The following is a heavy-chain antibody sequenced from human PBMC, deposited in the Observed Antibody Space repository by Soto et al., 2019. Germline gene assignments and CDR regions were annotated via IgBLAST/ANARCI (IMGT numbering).Heavy chain of an antibody. V-gene: IGHV4-34*01. J-gene: IGHJ5*02. Sequence: PSETLSLTCAVYGGSFSGYYWSWIRQPPGKGLKWIGEINHSGSTNYNPSLKSRVTISVDTSKNQFSLKLSSVTAADTAVYYCARGANIVVVPAALTLGARTYNWFDPWGQGTLVTVSS. CDR1: GGSFSGYY. CDR3: ARGANIVVVPAALTLGARTYNWFDP. D-gene: IGHD2-2*01. CDR2: INHSGST.